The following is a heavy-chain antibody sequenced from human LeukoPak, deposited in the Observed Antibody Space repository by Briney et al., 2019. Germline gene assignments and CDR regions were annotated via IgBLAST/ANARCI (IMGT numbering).Heavy chain of an antibody. J-gene: IGHJ3*02. Sequence: GGSLRLSCAASGFTFSSYSMNWVRQAPGKGLEWVSYISSSSSTIYYADSVKGRFTISRDNAKNTLYLQMNSLRAEDTAVYYCARATEGYCTNGVCPDAFDIWGQGTMVTVSS. CDR2: ISSSSSTI. D-gene: IGHD2-8*01. CDR1: GFTFSSYS. V-gene: IGHV3-48*04. CDR3: ARATEGYCTNGVCPDAFDI.